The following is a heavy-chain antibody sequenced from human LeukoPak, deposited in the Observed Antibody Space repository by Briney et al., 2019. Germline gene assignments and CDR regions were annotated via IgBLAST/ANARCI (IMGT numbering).Heavy chain of an antibody. CDR1: GGSISSYY. Sequence: SETLSLTCTVSGGSISSYYWSWIRQPAGKGLEWIGRIYTSGSTNYNPSLKSRVTMSVDTCKNQFSLKLSSVTAADTAVYYCARDHGSSSWTRRFDPWGQGTLVTVSS. D-gene: IGHD6-13*01. V-gene: IGHV4-4*07. CDR2: IYTSGST. J-gene: IGHJ5*02. CDR3: ARDHGSSSWTRRFDP.